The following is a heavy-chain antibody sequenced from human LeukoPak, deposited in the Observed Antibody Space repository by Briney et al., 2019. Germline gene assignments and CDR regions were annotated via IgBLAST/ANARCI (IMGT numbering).Heavy chain of an antibody. CDR1: GFTFDDYA. Sequence: PGRSLRLSCAASGFTFDDYAVHWVRQAPGKGLEWVSGISWNSGTKGYADSVKGRFTISRDNAKNSLYLQMNSLRGEDAALYYCAVLHYYAMDVWGQGTTVTVSS. D-gene: IGHD2-8*01. CDR3: AVLHYYAMDV. CDR2: ISWNSGTK. V-gene: IGHV3-9*01. J-gene: IGHJ6*02.